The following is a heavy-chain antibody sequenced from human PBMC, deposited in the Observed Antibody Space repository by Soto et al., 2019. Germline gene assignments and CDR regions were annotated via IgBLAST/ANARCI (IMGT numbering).Heavy chain of an antibody. J-gene: IGHJ4*02. CDR2: VNPKSGNT. D-gene: IGHD3-10*01. Sequence: QVQLVQSGAEVKKPGASVKVSCKASGYTFTDFDINWVRQATGQGLEWMGWVNPKSGNTGYAPKFQVSVSMTRDTSTNTAYMEVSSLRSEDTAVYSGARGHQCASCYNFWGQGTLVTVSS. V-gene: IGHV1-8*01. CDR3: ARGHQCASCYNF. CDR1: GYTFTDFD.